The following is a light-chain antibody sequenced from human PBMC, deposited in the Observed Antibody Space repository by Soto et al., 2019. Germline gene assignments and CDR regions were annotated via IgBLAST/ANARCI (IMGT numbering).Light chain of an antibody. CDR1: QSVSSY. V-gene: IGKV3-11*01. CDR2: DAS. CDR3: QQRSNWPLT. Sequence: EIVLTQTPATLSLSPGERATLSCRASQSVSSYLAWYQHKPGQGPRLLIYDASKRATGNPARFSGSGSGTDFTLTISSLEPEDFAVYYCQQRSNWPLTFGGGTKVEIK. J-gene: IGKJ4*01.